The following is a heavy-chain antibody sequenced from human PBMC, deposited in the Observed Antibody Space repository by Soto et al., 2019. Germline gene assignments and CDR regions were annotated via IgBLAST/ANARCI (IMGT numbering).Heavy chain of an antibody. CDR2: IYYRGNA. J-gene: IGHJ4*02. CDR1: DDSINSDIFY. D-gene: IGHD3-9*01. Sequence: HLQLQESGPGLVKPSETLSLMCSVSDDSINSDIFYWGWIRQPPGKGLEWIGSIYYRGNAYYNPSLQTRVTISLDKSKSQFSLKLNSVTAADSAVYFCARLEGLATISYYFDFWGPGALVTVSS. V-gene: IGHV4-39*01. CDR3: ARLEGLATISYYFDF.